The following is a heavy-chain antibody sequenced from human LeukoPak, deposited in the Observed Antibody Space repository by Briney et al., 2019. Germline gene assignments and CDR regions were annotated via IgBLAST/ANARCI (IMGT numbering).Heavy chain of an antibody. CDR1: GYTFTSYG. Sequence: GASVKVSCKASGYTFTSYGISWVRQAPGQGLEWMGWISAYNGNTNYAPKLQGRVTMTTDTSTSTAYMELRSLRSDDTAVYYCARGLMIYYYYSSGYSAFDIWGQGTMVTVSS. D-gene: IGHD3-22*01. CDR3: ARGLMIYYYYSSGYSAFDI. V-gene: IGHV1-18*01. CDR2: ISAYNGNT. J-gene: IGHJ3*02.